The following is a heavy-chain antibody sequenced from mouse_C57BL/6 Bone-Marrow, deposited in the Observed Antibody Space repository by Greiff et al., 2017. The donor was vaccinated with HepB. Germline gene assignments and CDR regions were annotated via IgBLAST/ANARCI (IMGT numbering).Heavy chain of an antibody. J-gene: IGHJ2*01. CDR1: GYTFTSYW. CDR2: IDPSDSYT. V-gene: IGHV1-50*01. CDR3: ARRIRNFDY. Sequence: QVQLQQPGAELVKPGASVKLSCKASGYTFTSYWMQWVKQRPGQGLEWIGEIDPSDSYTNYNQKFKGKATLTVDTSSRTAYMQLRSLTSEDSAVYYCARRIRNFDYWGQGNTLTVSS.